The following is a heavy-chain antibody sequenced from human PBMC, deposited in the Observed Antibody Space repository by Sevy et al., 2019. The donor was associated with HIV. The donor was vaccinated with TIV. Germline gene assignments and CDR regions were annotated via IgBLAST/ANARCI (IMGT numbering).Heavy chain of an antibody. CDR2: IYWNDDQ. D-gene: IGHD2-15*01. CDR1: GFSLSTTGVG. CDR3: AHALGYCRSDTCSRFDP. Sequence: SGPTLVKPTQTLTLTCTFSGFSLSTTGVGVGWIRQPPGKALEWLGIIYWNDDQRYSPPLNSRLTITKDPSKNQVVLKMTNMDPVDTATYYCAHALGYCRSDTCSRFDPWGQGTLVTVSS. J-gene: IGHJ5*02. V-gene: IGHV2-5*01.